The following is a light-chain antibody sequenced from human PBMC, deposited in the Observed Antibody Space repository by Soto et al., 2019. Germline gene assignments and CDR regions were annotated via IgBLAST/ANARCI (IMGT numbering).Light chain of an antibody. CDR3: CSYTASDLWV. V-gene: IGLV1-40*01. CDR2: GNT. Sequence: QSVLTQPPSVSGAPGQRVSISCTGSSTNIGAGYGVHWYQQRPGTAPKLLIVGNTIRPSGVPDRFSGSKSGNTASLTISGLQADDEADYFCCSYTASDLWVFGGGTKVTVL. J-gene: IGLJ3*02. CDR1: STNIGAGYG.